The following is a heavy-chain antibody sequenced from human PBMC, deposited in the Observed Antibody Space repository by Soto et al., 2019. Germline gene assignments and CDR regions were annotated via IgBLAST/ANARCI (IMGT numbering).Heavy chain of an antibody. Sequence: QVQLVQSGAEVKKPGASVNISCKASGYTFTNYGVSWVRQAPGQGLEWMGWIGAYSGLTHYPQHLQGRVTMTTDTSTTTAYLELGSLTSDDTAVYYCARRTPYASGSYFAGEFWGQGTLITVSS. V-gene: IGHV1-18*04. CDR2: IGAYSGLT. D-gene: IGHD3-10*01. CDR1: GYTFTNYG. J-gene: IGHJ4*02. CDR3: ARRTPYASGSYFAGEF.